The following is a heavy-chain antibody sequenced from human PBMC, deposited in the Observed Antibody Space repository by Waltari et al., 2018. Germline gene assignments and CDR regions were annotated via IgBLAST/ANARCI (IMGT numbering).Heavy chain of an antibody. CDR2: INADNGNT. D-gene: IGHD6-13*01. J-gene: IGHJ5*02. V-gene: IGHV1-3*01. CDR1: GYTFTSYA. Sequence: QVQLVQSGAEVKKPGASVKVSCKASGYTFTSYAMHWVRQAPGQRLEWMGWINADNGNTKYSQKLQGRVPITRDTSASTAYMELSSLRSEDTAVYYCARDLKIAAGSRTGWFDHWGQGTLVTVAS. CDR3: ARDLKIAAGSRTGWFDH.